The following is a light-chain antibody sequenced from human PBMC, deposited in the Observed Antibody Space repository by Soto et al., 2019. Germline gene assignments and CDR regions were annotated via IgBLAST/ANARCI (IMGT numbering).Light chain of an antibody. CDR2: DAS. Sequence: ILMTQSPATLSVSPGERATLSCRASQSVSNNLAWYQQKPGQAPRLLIYDASTRATGIPARFSGSGSGTECTLTISGLQYEDFAVYYCQQYNNWPPWTFGQGTKVEIK. CDR3: QQYNNWPPWT. CDR1: QSVSNN. V-gene: IGKV3-15*01. J-gene: IGKJ1*01.